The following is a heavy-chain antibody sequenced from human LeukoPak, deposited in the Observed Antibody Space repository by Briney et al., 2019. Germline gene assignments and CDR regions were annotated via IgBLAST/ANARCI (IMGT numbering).Heavy chain of an antibody. CDR2: INPNSGGT. Sequence: ASVKVSCKASGYTFTGYYMHWVRQARAQGLEWMGWINPNSGGTNYAQKFQGRVTMTRDTSISTAYMELSRLRSDDTAVYYCAREHWGEEYYFDYWGQGTLVTVSS. V-gene: IGHV1-2*02. CDR1: GYTFTGYY. J-gene: IGHJ4*02. D-gene: IGHD3-16*01. CDR3: AREHWGEEYYFDY.